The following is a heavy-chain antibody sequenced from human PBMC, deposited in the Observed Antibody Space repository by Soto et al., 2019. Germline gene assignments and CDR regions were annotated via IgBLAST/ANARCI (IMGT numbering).Heavy chain of an antibody. J-gene: IGHJ6*03. Sequence: PSETLSLTCAVSSGTVSVKSHYWAWIRQPPGKGLEWIGAIDDSGRTYYSESLKSRATISVDTARNQFSLKLNSVTAPDAAVYSCATRGLITRMVVVRHNAPHCWGKG. CDR1: SGTVSVKSHY. CDR3: ATRGLITRMVVVRHNAPHC. V-gene: IGHV4-39*01. CDR2: IDDSGRT. D-gene: IGHD2-15*01.